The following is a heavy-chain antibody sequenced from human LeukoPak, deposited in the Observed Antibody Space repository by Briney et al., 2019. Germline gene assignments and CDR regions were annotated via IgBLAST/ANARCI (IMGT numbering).Heavy chain of an antibody. Sequence: SQTLSLTCTVSGGSISSGSYYWSWIRQPPGKGLEWIGYIYHSGSTYYNPSLKSRVTISVDTSKNQFSLKLSSVTAADTAVYYCARLRNDYSMYYFDYWGQGTLVTVSS. CDR1: GGSISSGSYY. CDR2: IYHSGST. CDR3: ARLRNDYSMYYFDY. J-gene: IGHJ4*02. D-gene: IGHD4-11*01. V-gene: IGHV4-30-2*01.